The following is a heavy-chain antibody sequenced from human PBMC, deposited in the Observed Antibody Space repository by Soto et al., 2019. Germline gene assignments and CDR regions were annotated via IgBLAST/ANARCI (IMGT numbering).Heavy chain of an antibody. D-gene: IGHD3-16*01. Sequence: GGSLRLSCAASGFTFSSYWMSWVRQAPGKGLEWVANIKQDGSEKYYVDSVKGRFTISRDNAKNSLYLQMNSLRAEDTAVYYCARERATWGYYYGMDVWGQGTTVTVSS. CDR1: GFTFSSYW. CDR3: ARERATWGYYYGMDV. V-gene: IGHV3-7*01. CDR2: IKQDGSEK. J-gene: IGHJ6*02.